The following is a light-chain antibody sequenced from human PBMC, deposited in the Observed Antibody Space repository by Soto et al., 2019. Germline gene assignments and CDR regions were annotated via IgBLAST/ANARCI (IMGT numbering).Light chain of an antibody. CDR3: CSYATPRL. CDR1: SSDVGSYNL. CDR2: EVS. J-gene: IGLJ2*01. V-gene: IGLV2-23*02. Sequence: QSVLTQAASVSGSPGQSITISCSGTSSDVGSYNLVSWYQQHPGKAPKLIIYEVSERPSGVSHRFSGSKSGNTASLTISGLQAEDEADYYCCSYATPRLFGGGTKVTLL.